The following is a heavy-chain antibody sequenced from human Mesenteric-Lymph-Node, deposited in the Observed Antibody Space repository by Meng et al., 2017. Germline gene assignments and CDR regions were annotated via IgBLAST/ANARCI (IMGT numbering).Heavy chain of an antibody. D-gene: IGHD3-10*01. Sequence: VPLHESGPVLVKPTQTLSRTGAVLCGSISSVDYYWSWIRQPPGKGLEWIGYIYYSGSTYYNPSLKSRVTISVDTSKNQFSLKLSSVTATDTAVYYCARRRGGSGRDCWGQGTLVTVSS. J-gene: IGHJ4*02. CDR2: IYYSGST. CDR3: ARRRGGSGRDC. CDR1: CGSISSVDYY. V-gene: IGHV4-30-4*01.